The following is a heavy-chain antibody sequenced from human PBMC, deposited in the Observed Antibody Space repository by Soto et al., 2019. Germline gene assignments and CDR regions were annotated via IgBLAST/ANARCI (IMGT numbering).Heavy chain of an antibody. V-gene: IGHV1-8*01. Sequence: QVKLVQSGAEVKKPGASVKVSCKASGYTFTSYDINWVRQATGQGLEWMGWMNPNSGNTGYAQKFQGRVTMTRNTSISTAYMELSSLRSEDTAVYYCARAAKPTYYYYYYGMDVWGQGTTVTVSS. J-gene: IGHJ6*02. CDR1: GYTFTSYD. CDR3: ARAAKPTYYYYYYGMDV. CDR2: MNPNSGNT.